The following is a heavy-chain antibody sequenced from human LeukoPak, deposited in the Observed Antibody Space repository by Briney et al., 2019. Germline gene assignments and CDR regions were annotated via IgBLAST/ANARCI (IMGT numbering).Heavy chain of an antibody. Sequence: GGSLRLSCAASGFTFSSYSMNWVRQAPGKGLEWVSYISSSSSTIYYADSVEGRFTISRDNAKNSLYLQMNSLRAEDTAVYYCARGCYDYVWGSYRYREEYFDYWGQGTLVTVSS. CDR2: ISSSSSTI. V-gene: IGHV3-48*01. CDR3: ARGCYDYVWGSYRYREEYFDY. CDR1: GFTFSSYS. D-gene: IGHD3-16*02. J-gene: IGHJ4*02.